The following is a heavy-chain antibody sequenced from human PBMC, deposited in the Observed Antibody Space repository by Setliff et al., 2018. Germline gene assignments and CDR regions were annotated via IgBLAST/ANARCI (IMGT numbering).Heavy chain of an antibody. Sequence: GGSLRLSCVASGFTFSRYWMSWVRQAPGKGLEWVANIKEDGSEKYYMDSGKGRFTMSRDNAKNSLYLQMNSLRAEDTAVYYCARARYCSSTSCYYYYYMDVWGKGTTVTVS. V-gene: IGHV3-7*03. CDR1: GFTFSRYW. J-gene: IGHJ6*03. D-gene: IGHD2-2*01. CDR3: ARARYCSSTSCYYYYYMDV. CDR2: IKEDGSEK.